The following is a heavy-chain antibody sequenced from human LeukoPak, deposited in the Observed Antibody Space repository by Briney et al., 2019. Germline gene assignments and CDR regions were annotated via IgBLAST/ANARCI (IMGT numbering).Heavy chain of an antibody. V-gene: IGHV4-59*01. CDR1: GGSISSYY. J-gene: IGHJ6*02. CDR3: ARVMEGDYGAMDV. D-gene: IGHD3-3*01. CDR2: IYYSGST. Sequence: SETLSLTCTISGGSISSYYWSWIRQPPGKGLGWIGYIYYSGSTTYNPSLKSRVTISVDTSKNQFSLKLSSVTAADTAVYYCARVMEGDYGAMDVWGQGTTVAVSS.